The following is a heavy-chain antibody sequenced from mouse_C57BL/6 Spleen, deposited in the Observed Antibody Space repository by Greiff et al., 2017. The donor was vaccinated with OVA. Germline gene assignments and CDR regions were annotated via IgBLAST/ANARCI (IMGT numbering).Heavy chain of an antibody. V-gene: IGHV5-17*01. CDR2: ISSGSSTI. J-gene: IGHJ1*03. Sequence: EVNLVESGGGLVKPGGSLKLSCAASGFTFSDYGMHWVRQAPEKGLEWVAYISSGSSTIYYADTVKGRFTISRDNAKNTLFLQMTSLRSEDTAMYYCARRPTLWYFDVWGTGTTVTVSS. CDR1: GFTFSDYG. CDR3: ARRPTLWYFDV. D-gene: IGHD2-10*01.